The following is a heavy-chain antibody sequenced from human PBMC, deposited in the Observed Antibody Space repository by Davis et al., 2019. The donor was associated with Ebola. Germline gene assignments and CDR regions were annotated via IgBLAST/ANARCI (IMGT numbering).Heavy chain of an antibody. CDR1: GFTFSSYG. V-gene: IGHV3-33*06. CDR2: IWYDGSNK. Sequence: GESLKISCAASGFTFSSYGMHWVRQAPGKGLEWVAVIWYDGSNKYYADSVKGRFTISRDNSKNTLYLQMNSLRAEDTAVYYCAKGELLWFRELLGDYWGQGTLVTVSS. CDR3: AKGELLWFRELLGDY. J-gene: IGHJ4*02. D-gene: IGHD3-10*01.